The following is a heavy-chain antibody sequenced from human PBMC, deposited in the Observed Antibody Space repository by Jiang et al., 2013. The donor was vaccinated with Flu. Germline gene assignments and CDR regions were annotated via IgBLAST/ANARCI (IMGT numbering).Heavy chain of an antibody. CDR2: TYYRSKWYN. Sequence: QTLSLTCAISGDSVSSNSAAWNWIRQSPSRGLEWLGRTYYRSKWYNDYAVSVKSRITINPDTSKNQFSLQLNSVTPEDTAVYYCARNIGGDIAVAGTAHFDYWGQGTLVTVSS. V-gene: IGHV6-1*01. CDR1: GDSVSSNSAA. D-gene: IGHD6-19*01. CDR3: ARNIGGDIAVAGTAHFDY. J-gene: IGHJ4*02.